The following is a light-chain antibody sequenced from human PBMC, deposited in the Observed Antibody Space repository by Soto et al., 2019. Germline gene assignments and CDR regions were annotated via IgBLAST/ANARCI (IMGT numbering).Light chain of an antibody. CDR1: QSISSY. CDR3: QRRSNWPLLCT. J-gene: IGKJ4*01. V-gene: IGKV3-11*01. CDR2: DAS. Sequence: EIVLTQSPATLSLSPGERATLSCRASQSISSYLAWYQQKPGQAPRLLIYDASNRATGIPARFSGSGSGTDFNLTISSLEPEDFAVYYCQRRSNWPLLCTFGGGTKVEIK.